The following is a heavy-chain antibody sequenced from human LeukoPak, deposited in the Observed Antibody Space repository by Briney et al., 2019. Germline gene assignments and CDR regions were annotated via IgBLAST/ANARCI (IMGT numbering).Heavy chain of an antibody. CDR2: IYTSGST. CDR1: GVAISRGGYA. CDR3: ARANSGSYRGYNWFDP. V-gene: IGHV4-61*02. D-gene: IGHD1-26*01. J-gene: IGHJ5*02. Sequence: SETLSLTCAVSGVAISRGGYAWNWIRQPPGKGLEWIGRIYTSGSTNYNPSLKSRVTISVDTSKNQFSLKLSSVTAADTAVYYCARANSGSYRGYNWFDPWGQGTLVTVSS.